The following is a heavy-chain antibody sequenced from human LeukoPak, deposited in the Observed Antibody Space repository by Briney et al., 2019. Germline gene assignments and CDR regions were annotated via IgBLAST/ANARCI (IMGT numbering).Heavy chain of an antibody. CDR2: VHAGDSDA. J-gene: IGHJ2*01. D-gene: IGHD6-13*01. V-gene: IGHV5-51*01. Sequence: GESLKISCHASALTFTNYWIAWVRQMPGKGLEWMGIVHAGDSDARYSPSFQDQVTMSADKSISTAYLQWNSLRASDSAMYFCARFGYSTSLDFYLDVWGRGTLVAVSS. CDR3: ARFGYSTSLDFYLDV. CDR1: ALTFTNYW.